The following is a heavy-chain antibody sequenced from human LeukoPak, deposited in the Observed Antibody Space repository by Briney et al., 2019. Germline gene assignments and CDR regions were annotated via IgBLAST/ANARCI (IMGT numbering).Heavy chain of an antibody. D-gene: IGHD6-19*01. Sequence: GGSLRLSCAASGFTFSSYAMSWVRQAPGKGLEWVANIKQDGSEKYYVDSVKGRFTISRDNAKNSLYLQMNSLRAEDTAVYYCARAKYSSGWYEPYYYYYMDVWGKGTTVTISS. V-gene: IGHV3-7*01. J-gene: IGHJ6*03. CDR1: GFTFSSYA. CDR3: ARAKYSSGWYEPYYYYYMDV. CDR2: IKQDGSEK.